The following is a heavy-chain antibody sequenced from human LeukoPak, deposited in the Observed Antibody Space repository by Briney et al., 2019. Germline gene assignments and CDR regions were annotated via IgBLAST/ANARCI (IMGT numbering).Heavy chain of an antibody. Sequence: PGGSLRLSCAASGFTFSSYAMHWVRQAPGKGLEWVAVISYDGSNKYYADSVKGRSTISRDNSKNTLYLQMNSLRAEDTAVYYCARDSAVREWFGELLGYFDYWGQGTLVTVSS. V-gene: IGHV3-30*04. CDR1: GFTFSSYA. D-gene: IGHD3-10*01. CDR3: ARDSAVREWFGELLGYFDY. J-gene: IGHJ4*02. CDR2: ISYDGSNK.